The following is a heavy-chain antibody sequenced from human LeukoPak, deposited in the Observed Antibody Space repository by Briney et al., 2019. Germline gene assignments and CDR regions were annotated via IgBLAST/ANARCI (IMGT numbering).Heavy chain of an antibody. Sequence: PGRSRRLSCAAAGFTFSSYGMHWVRQAPGKGLEWVAVIWYDGSNKYYADSVKGRFTISRDNSKNTLYLQMNSLRAEDTAVYYCARDAVYSSSWQYYWGQGTLVTVSS. D-gene: IGHD6-13*01. J-gene: IGHJ4*02. CDR2: IWYDGSNK. CDR3: ARDAVYSSSWQYY. CDR1: GFTFSSYG. V-gene: IGHV3-33*01.